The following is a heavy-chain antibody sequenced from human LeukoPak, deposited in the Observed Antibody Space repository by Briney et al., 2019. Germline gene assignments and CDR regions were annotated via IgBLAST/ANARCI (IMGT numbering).Heavy chain of an antibody. Sequence: SETLSLTCAVSGGSISSSNWWSWVRQPPGKGLEWIGYIYYSGSTYYNPSLKSRVTISVDTSKNQFSLKLSSVTAADTAVYYCAREGIYWGQGTLVTVSS. CDR2: IYYSGST. CDR1: GGSISSSNW. D-gene: IGHD1-14*01. CDR3: AREGIY. V-gene: IGHV4-30-4*01. J-gene: IGHJ4*02.